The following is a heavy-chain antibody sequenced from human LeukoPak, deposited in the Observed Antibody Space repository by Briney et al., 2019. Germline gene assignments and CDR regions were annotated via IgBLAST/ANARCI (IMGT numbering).Heavy chain of an antibody. Sequence: GASVKVSCKASGYTFTGYYMHWVRQAPGQGLEWMGIINPSGGSTSYAQKFQGRVTMTRDMSTSTVYMELSSLRSEDTAVYYCARDVPDTAMGEVFDYWGQGTLVTVSS. V-gene: IGHV1-46*01. D-gene: IGHD5-18*01. CDR2: INPSGGST. CDR3: ARDVPDTAMGEVFDY. J-gene: IGHJ4*02. CDR1: GYTFTGYY.